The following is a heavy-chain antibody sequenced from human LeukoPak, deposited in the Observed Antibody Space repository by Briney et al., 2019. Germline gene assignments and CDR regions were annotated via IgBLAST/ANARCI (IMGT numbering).Heavy chain of an antibody. J-gene: IGHJ5*02. CDR1: GFSLSTSGVG. CDR2: IYWDDDK. Sequence: ESGPTLVKPTQTLTLTCTFSGFSLSTSGVGVGWIRQPPGKALEWLALIYWDDDKRYSPSLKGRLTVTKGASKNQVVLTMTKMDPLDTATYFCARVPQSHRGWSRSIIEGNWFDPWGQGTLVTVSS. D-gene: IGHD2-15*01. CDR3: ARVPQSHRGWSRSIIEGNWFDP. V-gene: IGHV2-5*02.